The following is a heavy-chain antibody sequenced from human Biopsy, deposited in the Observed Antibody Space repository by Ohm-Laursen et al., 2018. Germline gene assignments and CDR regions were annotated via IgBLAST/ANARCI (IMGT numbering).Heavy chain of an antibody. V-gene: IGHV3-9*01. CDR1: GFTFENYA. Sequence: SLRLSCSASGFTFENYAMNWVRQAPGKGLEWVSGISWNSGRVVYADSVKGRFTISRDNAKNSLYLQMHSLRAEDTAFYYCAKASGYSSGWPIDYWGQGNLVTVSS. CDR3: AKASGYSSGWPIDY. J-gene: IGHJ4*02. CDR2: ISWNSGRV. D-gene: IGHD6-19*01.